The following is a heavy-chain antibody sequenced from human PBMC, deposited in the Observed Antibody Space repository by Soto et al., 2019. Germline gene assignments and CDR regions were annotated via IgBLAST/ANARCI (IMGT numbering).Heavy chain of an antibody. CDR3: ARGVGMITFGEVIVSEKFDY. D-gene: IGHD3-16*02. V-gene: IGHV1-46*03. J-gene: IGHJ4*02. CDR2: INTSGGST. Sequence: ASVKVSCKASGYTFTSYYMHWVRQAPGQGLEWMGIINTSGGSTSYAQKFQGRVTMTRDTSTSTVYMELSSLRSEDTAVYYCARGVGMITFGEVIVSEKFDYWGQGTLVTVSS. CDR1: GYTFTSYY.